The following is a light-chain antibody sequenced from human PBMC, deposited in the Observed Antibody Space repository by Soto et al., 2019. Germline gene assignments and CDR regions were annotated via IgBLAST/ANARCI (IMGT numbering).Light chain of an antibody. CDR2: RND. V-gene: IGLV1-44*01. CDR3: AAWDDSVKGPV. Sequence: QSVLTQPPSASGTPGQRVTISCSGSRSNLGSNTVNWYQQLPGTAPKLLIYRNDQRPSGVPDRFSVSKSGTSASLAISGLQSEDEADYYCAAWDDSVKGPVFGGGTKLTVL. CDR1: RSNLGSNT. J-gene: IGLJ3*02.